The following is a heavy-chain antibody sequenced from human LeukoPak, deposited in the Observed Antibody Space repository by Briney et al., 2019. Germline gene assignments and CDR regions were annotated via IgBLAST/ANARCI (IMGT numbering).Heavy chain of an antibody. CDR3: AKYQPRYYYDSSGYSDY. Sequence: GGSLRLSCAASGFTFSSYAMSWVRQAPGKGLEWVSAISGSGGSTYYADSVKGRFTISRDNSKNTLYLQMNSVRAEDTAVYYCAKYQPRYYYDSSGYSDYWGQGTLVTVSS. CDR2: ISGSGGST. CDR1: GFTFSSYA. D-gene: IGHD3-22*01. J-gene: IGHJ4*02. V-gene: IGHV3-23*01.